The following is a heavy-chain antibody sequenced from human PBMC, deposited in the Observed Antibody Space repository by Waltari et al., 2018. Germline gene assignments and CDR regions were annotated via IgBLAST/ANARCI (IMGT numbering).Heavy chain of an antibody. CDR1: GFTFSSYS. Sequence: EVQLVESGGGLVKPGGSLRPSCAASGFTFSSYSMNWVRQAPGKGLEWVSSISSSSSYIYDADSVKGRFTISRDNSKNTLYLQMNSLRAEDTAVYYCAKLALNDYWGQGILVTVSS. CDR2: ISSSSSYI. J-gene: IGHJ4*02. CDR3: AKLALNDY. D-gene: IGHD3-3*02. V-gene: IGHV3-21*04.